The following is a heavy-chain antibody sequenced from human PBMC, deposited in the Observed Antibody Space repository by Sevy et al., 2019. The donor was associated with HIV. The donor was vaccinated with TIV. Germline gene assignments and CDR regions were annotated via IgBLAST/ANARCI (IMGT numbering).Heavy chain of an antibody. J-gene: IGHJ4*02. V-gene: IGHV4-59*01. Sequence: SDTLSLTCTVSDGSISSYYWSWIRQPPGTGLEWIGYIYYSGSTTYNPSLKSRVTISVDTSKNQFSLKLNSVTAADTAVYYCASGESYYDSSFFDYWGQGTLVTVSS. CDR1: DGSISSYY. D-gene: IGHD3-22*01. CDR3: ASGESYYDSSFFDY. CDR2: IYYSGST.